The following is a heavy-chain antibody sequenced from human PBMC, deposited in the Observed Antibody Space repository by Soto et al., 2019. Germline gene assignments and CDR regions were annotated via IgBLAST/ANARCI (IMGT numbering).Heavy chain of an antibody. CDR3: ARGNTFSREFDY. Sequence: SETLSLTCTVSGGSVSSSSYYWYWIRQSPGKGLEWIGYIYYNDKTNYNPSLKSRVTMTRDTAISTAYLDLSRLTSDDAGIYYCARGNTFSREFDYWGQGTLVTVSS. CDR2: IYYNDKT. CDR1: GGSVSSSSYY. V-gene: IGHV4-61*01. J-gene: IGHJ4*02.